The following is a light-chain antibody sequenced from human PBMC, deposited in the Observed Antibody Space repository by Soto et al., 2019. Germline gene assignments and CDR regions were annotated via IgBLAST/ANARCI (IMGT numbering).Light chain of an antibody. CDR3: SSFTSSNTWV. Sequence: QAVLTQPASVSGSPGQSITISCTGTSSDVGGYKYVSWYQQHPDKAPKLMIYEVTNRPSGVSNRFSCSNSGNTASLAISGLQAEDEADYYCSSFTSSNTWVFGGGTKLTVL. J-gene: IGLJ3*02. CDR2: EVT. CDR1: SSDVGGYKY. V-gene: IGLV2-14*01.